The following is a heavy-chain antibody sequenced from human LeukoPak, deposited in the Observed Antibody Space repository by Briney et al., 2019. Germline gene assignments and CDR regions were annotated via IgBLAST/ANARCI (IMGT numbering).Heavy chain of an antibody. CDR2: ISAYNGNT. J-gene: IGHJ4*02. Sequence: ASVKVSCKASGYTFTSYGISWVRQAPGQGLEWMGWISAYNGNTNYAQKLQGRVTMTTDTSTSTAYMELRSLRSDDTAGYYCARSVSGSYYLTEDYWGQGTLVTVSS. V-gene: IGHV1-18*01. CDR1: GYTFTSYG. D-gene: IGHD3-10*01. CDR3: ARSVSGSYYLTEDY.